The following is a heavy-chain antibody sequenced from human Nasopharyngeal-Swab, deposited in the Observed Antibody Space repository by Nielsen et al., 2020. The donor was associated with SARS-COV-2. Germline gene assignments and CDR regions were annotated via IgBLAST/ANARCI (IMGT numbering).Heavy chain of an antibody. J-gene: IGHJ3*02. D-gene: IGHD4-23*01. CDR2: IYPGDSDT. CDR3: ARTFLYGGTAKDAFDI. CDR1: GYSFTNYW. Sequence: GESLKISCKGSGYSFTNYWIGWVRQMPGKGLEWMGIIYPGDSDTRYSPSFQGQVTISADKSISTAYLQWSSLKASDTAMYYCARTFLYGGTAKDAFDIWGQGTMVTVSS. V-gene: IGHV5-51*01.